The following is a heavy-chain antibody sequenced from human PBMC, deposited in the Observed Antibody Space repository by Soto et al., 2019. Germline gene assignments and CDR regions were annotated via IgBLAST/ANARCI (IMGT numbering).Heavy chain of an antibody. D-gene: IGHD3-10*01. CDR1: GGTFSSYT. CDR3: ARVGPGGAFDI. CDR2: IIPILGIA. V-gene: IGHV1-69*02. J-gene: IGHJ3*02. Sequence: SVKVSCKASGGTFSSYTISWVRQAPGQGLEWMGRIIPILGIANYAQKFQGRVTITADKSTSTAYMELSSLRSEDTAVYYGARVGPGGAFDIWGQGTMVTVSS.